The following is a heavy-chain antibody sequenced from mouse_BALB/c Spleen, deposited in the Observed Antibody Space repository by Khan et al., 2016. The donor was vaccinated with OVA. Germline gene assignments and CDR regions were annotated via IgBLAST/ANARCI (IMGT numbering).Heavy chain of an antibody. CDR1: GFIFSNYA. CDR3: ARTPGYYGSNYFDY. J-gene: IGHJ2*01. D-gene: IGHD1-1*01. CDR2: ISSGGSYT. V-gene: IGHV5-9-3*01. Sequence: EVELVASGGGLVKPGGSLKFSCAASGFIFSNYAMSWVRQTPEKRLEWVATISSGGSYTYYPDSVKGRFTISRDNAKNTLYLQMSSLRSEDTAMYYCARTPGYYGSNYFDYWGQGTTLTVSS.